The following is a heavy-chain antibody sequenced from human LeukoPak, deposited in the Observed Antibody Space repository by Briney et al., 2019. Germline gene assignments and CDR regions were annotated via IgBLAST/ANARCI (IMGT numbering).Heavy chain of an antibody. CDR3: ARGAWFGELADTFDY. D-gene: IGHD3-10*01. CDR2: INTNSGGT. V-gene: IGHV1-2*02. J-gene: IGHJ4*02. Sequence: ASVKVSCKASGYTFTCYYMHWVRQGPGQGLEWMGLINTNSGGTYYAQNFQGRVTMTRDTYINTAYMELIRLRSDDTAMYYCARGAWFGELADTFDYWGLGTLVTVSS. CDR1: GYTFTCYY.